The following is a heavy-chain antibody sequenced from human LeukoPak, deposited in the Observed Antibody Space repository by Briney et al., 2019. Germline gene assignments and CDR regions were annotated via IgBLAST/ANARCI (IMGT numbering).Heavy chain of an antibody. D-gene: IGHD3-9*01. CDR2: IYYSGST. V-gene: IGHV4-39*01. CDR1: GGSISSSSYY. CDR3: ARLEGGKYCDILTGKEAFDI. J-gene: IGHJ3*02. Sequence: SETLSLTCTVSGGSISSSSYYWGWIRQPPGKGLEWIGSIYYSGSTYYNPSLKSRVTISVDTSKNQFSLKLSSVTAADTAVYYCARLEGGKYCDILTGKEAFDIWGQGTMVTVSS.